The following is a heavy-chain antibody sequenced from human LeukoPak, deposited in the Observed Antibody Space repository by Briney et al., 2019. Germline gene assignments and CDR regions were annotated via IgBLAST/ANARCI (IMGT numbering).Heavy chain of an antibody. CDR2: ISAYNGNT. V-gene: IGHV1-18*04. D-gene: IGHD3-9*01. Sequence: ASVKVSCKASGYTFTSYGISWVRQAPGQGLEWMGWISAYNGNTNYAQKLQGRVTMTTDTSTSTAYMELRSLRSDDTAVYYCARMDLDWLLFTGAEYFQHWGQGTLVTVSS. J-gene: IGHJ1*01. CDR3: ARMDLDWLLFTGAEYFQH. CDR1: GYTFTSYG.